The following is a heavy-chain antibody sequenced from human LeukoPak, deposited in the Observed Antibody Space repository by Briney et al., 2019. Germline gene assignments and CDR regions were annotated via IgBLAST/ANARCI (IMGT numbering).Heavy chain of an antibody. CDR2: IYYSGST. CDR1: GGSISSYY. Sequence: PSETLSLTCTVSGGSISSYYWSWIRQPPGKGLEWIGYIYYSGSTNYNPSLKSRVTISVDTSKNQFSLRLSSVSAADTAVYYCVRGNVDSHILTGSFYYFDYWGQGTLVAVSS. J-gene: IGHJ4*02. V-gene: IGHV4-59*12. D-gene: IGHD3-9*01. CDR3: VRGNVDSHILTGSFYYFDY.